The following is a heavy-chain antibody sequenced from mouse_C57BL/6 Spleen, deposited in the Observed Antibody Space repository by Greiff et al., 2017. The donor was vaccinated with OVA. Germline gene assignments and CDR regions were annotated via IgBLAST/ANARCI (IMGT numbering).Heavy chain of an antibody. CDR2: IYPGDGDT. CDR3: ARSVEDHYSYAMDY. Sequence: VQLQQSGAELVKPGASVKISCKASGYAFSSYWMNWVKQRPGKGLEWIGQIYPGDGDTNYNGKFKGKATLTADKSSSTAYMQLSSLTSEDSAVYFCARSVEDHYSYAMDYWGQGTSVTVSS. CDR1: GYAFSSYW. D-gene: IGHD1-1*01. V-gene: IGHV1-80*01. J-gene: IGHJ4*01.